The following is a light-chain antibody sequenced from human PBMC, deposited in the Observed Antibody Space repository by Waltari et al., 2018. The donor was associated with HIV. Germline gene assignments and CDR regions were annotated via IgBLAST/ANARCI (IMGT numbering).Light chain of an antibody. V-gene: IGLV1-47*01. Sequence: TQPPSASGPPGQRVTTPCSGSSSNIGNNHVYWYQHLPGTAPQLLIYENNKRPSGVPDRFTGSKSGTSASLAISGLRSEDEADDYCASWDDSLSGVVFGGGTKLTVL. CDR2: ENN. J-gene: IGLJ2*01. CDR1: SSNIGNNH. CDR3: ASWDDSLSGVV.